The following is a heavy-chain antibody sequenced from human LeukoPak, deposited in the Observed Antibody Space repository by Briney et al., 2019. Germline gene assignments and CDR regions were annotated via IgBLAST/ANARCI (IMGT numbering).Heavy chain of an antibody. CDR2: VDPEDGET. J-gene: IGHJ4*02. V-gene: IGHV1-69-2*01. Sequence: GASVKVSCKASGYTFTDYYMHWVQQAPGKGLEWMGRVDPEDGETIYAEKFQGRVTITADTSTDTAYMELRSLRSDDTAVYYCATGPTSSGSYYFYDYWGQGTLVTVSS. CDR1: GYTFTDYY. CDR3: ATGPTSSGSYYFYDY. D-gene: IGHD1-26*01.